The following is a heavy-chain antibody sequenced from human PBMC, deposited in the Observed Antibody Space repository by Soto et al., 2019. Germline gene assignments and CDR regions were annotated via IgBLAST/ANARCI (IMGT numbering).Heavy chain of an antibody. D-gene: IGHD3-22*01. Sequence: SETLYLTCSFSSNAIRSNIYYWGWIRQPPGKGLEWIATVHYSGSTYYTPSLKNRVIISADTSNNQFSLRLNSVTAADTAVYYCARQHYYDSSGYYTWNWGQG. V-gene: IGHV4-39*01. CDR3: ARQHYYDSSGYYTWN. CDR2: VHYSGST. CDR1: SNAIRSNIYY. J-gene: IGHJ1*01.